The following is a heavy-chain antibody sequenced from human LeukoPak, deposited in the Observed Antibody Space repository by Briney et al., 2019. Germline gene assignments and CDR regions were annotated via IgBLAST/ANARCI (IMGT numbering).Heavy chain of an antibody. CDR2: IYYSGST. CDR1: GGSISSYY. Sequence: PSETLSLTCTVSGGSISSYYWSWIRQPPGKGLEWIGYIYYSGSTNYNPSLKSRVTISVDTSKNQFSLKLSSVTAADTAVYYCASGQSTPHAFDIWGQGTMVTVSS. J-gene: IGHJ3*02. CDR3: ASGQSTPHAFDI. D-gene: IGHD6-19*01. V-gene: IGHV4-59*01.